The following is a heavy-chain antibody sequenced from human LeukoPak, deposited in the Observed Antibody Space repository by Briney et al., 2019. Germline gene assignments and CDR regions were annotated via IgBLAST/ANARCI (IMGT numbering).Heavy chain of an antibody. D-gene: IGHD6-19*01. CDR1: GGSISSYY. V-gene: IGHV4-4*07. J-gene: IGHJ5*02. CDR2: IYTSGST. Sequence: KPSETLSLTCTVSGGSISSYYWSWIRQTAGKGLEWIGRIYTSGSTDYNPSLKSRVTISVDKSKNQLSLKLNSVTAADTAVHYCATSAAVGGVKWFDPWGQGTLVPVSS. CDR3: ATSAAVGGVKWFDP.